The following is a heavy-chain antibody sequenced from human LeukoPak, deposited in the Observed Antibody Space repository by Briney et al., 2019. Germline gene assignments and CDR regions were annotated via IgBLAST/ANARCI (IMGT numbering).Heavy chain of an antibody. J-gene: IGHJ6*03. CDR3: AADSPLVGATTQHPKGYYYYYYMDV. D-gene: IGHD1-26*01. CDR2: ISSSGSTI. CDR1: GFTFNSYA. V-gene: IGHV3-48*04. Sequence: PGGSLRLSCVASGFTFNSYAMSWVRQAPGKGLEWVSYISSSGSTIYYADSVKGRFTISRDNAKNSLYLQMNSLRAEDTAVYYCAADSPLVGATTQHPKGYYYYYYMDVWGKGTTVTVSS.